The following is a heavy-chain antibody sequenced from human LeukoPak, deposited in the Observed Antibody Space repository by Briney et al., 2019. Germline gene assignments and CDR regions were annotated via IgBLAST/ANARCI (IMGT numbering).Heavy chain of an antibody. CDR3: ANEVRPNDY. D-gene: IGHD4/OR15-4a*01. CDR1: GFTFSSYA. CDR2: IGASGGST. V-gene: IGHV3-23*01. Sequence: GGSLRLSCATSGFTFSSYAMSWVRQAPGKGLEWVSGIGASGGSTYYADSVKGRFTISRDNSKNTLYLQMNSLRTEDTALYFCANEVRPNDYWGRGTLVTVSS. J-gene: IGHJ4*02.